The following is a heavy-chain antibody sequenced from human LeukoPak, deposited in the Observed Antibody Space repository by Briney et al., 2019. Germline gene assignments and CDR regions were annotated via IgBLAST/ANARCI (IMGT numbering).Heavy chain of an antibody. Sequence: PGGSLRLSCAAPGFPFGSYAMTWVRQAPGKGLESVSVITDGADTYYADSVKGRFTISRDNSQNTVHLQMDNLRADDTAVYYCAKVDYWSPENYLDSWGQGTLVTVSS. CDR1: GFPFGSYA. CDR2: ITDGADT. CDR3: AKVDYWSPENYLDS. V-gene: IGHV3-23*01. J-gene: IGHJ4*02. D-gene: IGHD1-1*01.